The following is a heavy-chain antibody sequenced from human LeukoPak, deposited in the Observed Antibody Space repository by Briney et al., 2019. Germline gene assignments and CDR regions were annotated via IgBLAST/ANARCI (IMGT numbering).Heavy chain of an antibody. CDR1: GYIFTNYA. CDR3: SRDRWHCPVNCDSVYYYSLDV. J-gene: IGHJ6*02. CDR2: FNPGNGDT. Sequence: GAPVTVSCKASGYIFTNYAVQWVRQAPGQRLEWLGWFNPGNGDTRYSQKFQGRVTITSDTSATTAYMELNSLTAEDTAVYYCSRDRWHCPVNCDSVYYYSLDVWGQGTTVTVSS. D-gene: IGHD1-20*01. V-gene: IGHV1-3*01.